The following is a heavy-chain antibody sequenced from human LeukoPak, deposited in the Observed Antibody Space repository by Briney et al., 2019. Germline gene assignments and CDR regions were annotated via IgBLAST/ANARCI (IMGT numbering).Heavy chain of an antibody. J-gene: IGHJ4*02. V-gene: IGHV3-9*03. Sequence: GGSLRLSCAVSGFTFNDYAMHWVRQAPGKGLEWVSGISLNSGYIIYADSVKGRFTISRDNAKNSLYLQMNSLRVEDMALYYCARRGAAREFDYWGQGTLVTVSS. CDR3: ARRGAAREFDY. CDR2: ISLNSGYI. CDR1: GFTFNDYA. D-gene: IGHD6-6*01.